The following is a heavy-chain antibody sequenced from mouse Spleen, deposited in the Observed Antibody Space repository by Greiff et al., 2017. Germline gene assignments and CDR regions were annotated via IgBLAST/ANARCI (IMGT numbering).Heavy chain of an antibody. V-gene: IGHV5-9-1*01. CDR2: ISSGGSYT. CDR1: GFTFSSYA. J-gene: IGHJ4*01. CDR3: ARLYGNYFMDD. D-gene: IGHD2-1*01. Sequence: EVKLVESGGGLVKPGGSLKLSCAASGFTFSSYAMSWVRQTPEKRLEWVATISSGGSYTYYPDSVKGRFTISRDNAKNTLYLQMSSLRSEDTAMYYCARLYGNYFMDDWGQGTSVTVSS.